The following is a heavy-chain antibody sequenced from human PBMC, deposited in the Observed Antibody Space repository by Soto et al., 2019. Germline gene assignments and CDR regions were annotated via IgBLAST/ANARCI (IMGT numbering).Heavy chain of an antibody. D-gene: IGHD3-3*01. CDR2: TYYRSKWYN. Sequence: SQTLSLTCAISGDSVSSNSAAWNWIRQSPSRGLEWLGRTYYRSKWYNDYAVSVKSRITINPDTSKNQFSLQLNSVTPEDTAVYYCERVVNYFFWANICSDPAGQGTLVPFPS. CDR1: GDSVSSNSAA. J-gene: IGHJ5*02. CDR3: ERVVNYFFWANICSDP. V-gene: IGHV6-1*01.